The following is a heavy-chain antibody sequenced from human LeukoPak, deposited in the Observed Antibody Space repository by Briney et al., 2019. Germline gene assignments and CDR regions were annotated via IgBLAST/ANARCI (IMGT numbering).Heavy chain of an antibody. CDR1: GGSFSSYY. Sequence: PSETLSLTCTVSGGSFSSYYWTWIRQPAGKGLEWIGRIYNSGTTNYSASLESRVTMSLDTSKNRFSLSLSSVTAADTAVYYCARDRLGATGHWRSDVWCRGTLVSVPS. CDR3: ARDRLGATGHWRSDV. V-gene: IGHV4-4*07. J-gene: IGHJ2*01. D-gene: IGHD1-26*01. CDR2: IYNSGTT.